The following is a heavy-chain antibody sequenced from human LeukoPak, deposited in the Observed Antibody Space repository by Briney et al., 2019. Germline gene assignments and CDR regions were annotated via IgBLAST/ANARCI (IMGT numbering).Heavy chain of an antibody. D-gene: IGHD3-10*01. CDR1: GFTFSRYW. CDR2: VNEGGSDK. Sequence: GGSLRLSCAASGFTFSRYWMTWVRQAPGKGLEWVANVNEGGSDKYYVGSVKGRFTISRDNAKNSLYLQMSSLRVEDTAVHYCARDVGRGFDYWGQGTLVTVSS. CDR3: ARDVGRGFDY. J-gene: IGHJ4*02. V-gene: IGHV3-7*01.